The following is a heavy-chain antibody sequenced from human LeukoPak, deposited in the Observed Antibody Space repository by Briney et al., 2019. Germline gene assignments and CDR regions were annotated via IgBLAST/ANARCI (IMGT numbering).Heavy chain of an antibody. D-gene: IGHD3-22*01. CDR2: TYYRSKWYN. CDR1: GDSVPSNSAA. Sequence: SQTLSLTCAISGDSVPSNSAAWNWIRQSPSRGLEWLGRTYYRSKWYNDYAVSVKSRITMNPDTSKNHFSLQLNSVTPEDTAVYYCARSPPLYDSSGYYHEGAFDIWGQGTMVTVSS. J-gene: IGHJ3*02. CDR3: ARSPPLYDSSGYYHEGAFDI. V-gene: IGHV6-1*01.